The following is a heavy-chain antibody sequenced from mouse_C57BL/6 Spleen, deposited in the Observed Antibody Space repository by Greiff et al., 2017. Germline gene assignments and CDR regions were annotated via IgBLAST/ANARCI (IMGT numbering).Heavy chain of an antibody. J-gene: IGHJ2*01. D-gene: IGHD1-1*01. V-gene: IGHV14-2*01. CDR2: IDPEDGET. CDR1: GFNIKDYY. Sequence: EVKLMESGAELVKPGASVKLSCTASGFNIKDYYMHWVKQRTEQGLEWIGRIDPEDGETKYAPKFQGKATITADTSSNTAYLQLSSLTSEDTAVYYCARSYGSSWDYFDYWGQGTTLTVSS. CDR3: ARSYGSSWDYFDY.